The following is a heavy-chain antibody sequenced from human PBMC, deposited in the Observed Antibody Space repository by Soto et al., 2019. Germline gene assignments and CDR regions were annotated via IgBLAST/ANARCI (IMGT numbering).Heavy chain of an antibody. Sequence: PSETLSLTCTVSGASISGFYWSWIRKSAGKGLEWIGRIYATGTTDYNPSLKSRVMMSVDTSKKQFSLKLRSVTAADTAVYYCVRDGKKTLRDWFDACGQG. CDR2: IYATGTT. CDR3: VRDGKKTLRDWFDA. J-gene: IGHJ5*02. V-gene: IGHV4-4*07. D-gene: IGHD1-1*01. CDR1: GASISGFY.